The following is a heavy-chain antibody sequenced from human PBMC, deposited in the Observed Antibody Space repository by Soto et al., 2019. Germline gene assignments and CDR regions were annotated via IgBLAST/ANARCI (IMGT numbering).Heavy chain of an antibody. CDR2: IRYDGSNK. CDR1: GFNFKTYD. D-gene: IGHD3-16*01. CDR3: ARERGLGEPADS. Sequence: QVQLVESGGGVVQPGRSLSLSCAGTGFNFKTYDIHWVRQAPGKGLEWVALIRYDGSNKYYGDSVKGRFTVSRDNSQNTVTLQMNSLRVEDTALYYCARERGLGEPADSCGQGPPVTVSS. J-gene: IGHJ4*02. V-gene: IGHV3-33*01.